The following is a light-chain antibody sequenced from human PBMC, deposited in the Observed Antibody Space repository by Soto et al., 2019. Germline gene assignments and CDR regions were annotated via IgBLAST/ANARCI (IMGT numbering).Light chain of an antibody. CDR2: GAS. CDR3: KQYGSSPWT. CDR1: QSVSSSY. V-gene: IGKV3-20*01. Sequence: EIVLTQSPGTLSLSPGERATLSCRASQSVSSSYLAWYQQKPGQAPRPLIYGASSRAIGIPDRFSGSGSGKDFTLTISRLEPEDFAVYYCKQYGSSPWTFGQGTKVKIK. J-gene: IGKJ1*01.